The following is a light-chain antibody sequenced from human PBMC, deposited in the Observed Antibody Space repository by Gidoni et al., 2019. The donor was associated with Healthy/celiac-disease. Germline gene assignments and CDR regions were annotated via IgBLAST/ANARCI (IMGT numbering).Light chain of an antibody. Sequence: QSVLTQPPSASGTPGQRVTISCSGSSSKIGSNTVNWYQQLPGTAPKLLIYSNTQRPSGVPDRFSGSKSGTSASLAISGLQSEDEAYYYCAAWDDSLNGRGVFGTGTKVTVL. J-gene: IGLJ1*01. CDR2: SNT. V-gene: IGLV1-44*01. CDR3: AAWDDSLNGRGV. CDR1: SSKIGSNT.